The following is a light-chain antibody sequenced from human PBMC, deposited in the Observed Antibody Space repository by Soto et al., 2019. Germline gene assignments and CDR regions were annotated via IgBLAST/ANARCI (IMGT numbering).Light chain of an antibody. CDR3: AVWDDSLNGPV. CDR2: SDN. V-gene: IGLV1-44*01. CDR1: ASNIGRNT. J-gene: IGLJ3*02. Sequence: QSVLTQPPSASGTPGQRVTIYCSGGASNIGRNTVNWYQDLPGTAPKLLISSDNKRPSGVPDRFSGAKSGTSASLAISGLQSEDEADYYCAVWDDSLNGPVFGGGTKLTVL.